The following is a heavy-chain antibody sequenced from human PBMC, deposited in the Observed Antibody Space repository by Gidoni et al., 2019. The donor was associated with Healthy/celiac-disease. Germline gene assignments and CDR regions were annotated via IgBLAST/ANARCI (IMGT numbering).Heavy chain of an antibody. D-gene: IGHD3-10*01. Sequence: EVQLVESGGGWVRPGGSLRLSCASSGFTVSSTYMSWVRQAPGKGLEWVSVIYSGGSTYYADSVRGRFTISRDNSKNTLYLQMNSLRAEDTAVYYCARNLLELVRGVIIYYYYYGMDVWGQGTTVTVSS. CDR3: ARNLLELVRGVIIYYYYYGMDV. CDR2: IYSGGST. CDR1: GFTVSSTY. J-gene: IGHJ6*02. V-gene: IGHV3-66*01.